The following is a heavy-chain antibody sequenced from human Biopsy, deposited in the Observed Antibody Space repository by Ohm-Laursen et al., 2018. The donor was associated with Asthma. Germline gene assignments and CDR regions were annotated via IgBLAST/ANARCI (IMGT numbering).Heavy chain of an antibody. CDR2: ISYTGSA. D-gene: IGHD7-27*01. V-gene: IGHV4-39*01. CDR3: ARHWDWGSFFDY. CDR1: GGSMSSSSYY. Sequence: GTLSLTCTVSGGSMSSSSYYWGWIRQPPGKGLEWMGSISYTGSAYHNPSLKSRVTISVGTSKNHFSQKLSSVTAADTAVYYCARHWDWGSFFDYWGQGTPVTVSS. J-gene: IGHJ4*02.